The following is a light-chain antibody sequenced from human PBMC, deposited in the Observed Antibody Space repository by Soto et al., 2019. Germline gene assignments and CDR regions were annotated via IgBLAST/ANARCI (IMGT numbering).Light chain of an antibody. J-gene: IGLJ2*01. CDR1: SSNIGARYE. V-gene: IGLV1-40*01. Sequence: QSVLTQPPSVSGAPGQTVTISCTGSSSNIGARYEVHWYQQLPGTAPKLLIYEDIKRPSGVPDRFSGSKSGASASLAITGLLSEDEAEYYCQSYDSSLSAVVFGGGTKVNVL. CDR2: EDI. CDR3: QSYDSSLSAVV.